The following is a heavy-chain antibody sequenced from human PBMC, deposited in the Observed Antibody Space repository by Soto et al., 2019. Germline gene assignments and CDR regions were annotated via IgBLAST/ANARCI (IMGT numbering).Heavy chain of an antibody. CDR1: GFTVSTDW. Sequence: EVQLVESGGGLVQPGGSLRLSCAASGFTVSTDWMYWVRQAPGKGLEWVSVIKSGRDTNYADSVEGRFTISRDNSKNTVYLQMNSLRAEDTAVYYCVRENYYYGIDVWGHGTTVTVSS. V-gene: IGHV3-66*01. CDR3: VRENYYYGIDV. J-gene: IGHJ6*02. CDR2: IKSGRDT.